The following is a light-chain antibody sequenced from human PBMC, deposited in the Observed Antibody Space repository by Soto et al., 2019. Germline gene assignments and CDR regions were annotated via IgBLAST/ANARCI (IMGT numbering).Light chain of an antibody. CDR3: HSGT. Sequence: DTPMTQSPSTLSASVGDRVTITCRASHDISYWRAWYQQKPGEVPKLLIYDASALASGVPSRFSGGGSGAEYTLTISSLQPDDFATYCCHSGTFGQGTKVEVK. CDR1: HDISYW. CDR2: DAS. J-gene: IGKJ1*01. V-gene: IGKV1-5*01.